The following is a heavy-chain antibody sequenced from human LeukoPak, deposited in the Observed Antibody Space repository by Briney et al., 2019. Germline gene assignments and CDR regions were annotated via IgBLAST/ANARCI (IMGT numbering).Heavy chain of an antibody. J-gene: IGHJ4*02. CDR1: GGSISSYY. V-gene: IGHV4-59*01. Sequence: SETLSLTCTVSGGSISSYYWSWIRQPPGKGLEWIGHIYYSGSTNYNPSLKSRVTISVKTSKNQFSLKLSSVTAADTAVYYCARDPGRYYFDYWGQGTLVTVSS. CDR2: IYYSGST. CDR3: ARDPGRYYFDY.